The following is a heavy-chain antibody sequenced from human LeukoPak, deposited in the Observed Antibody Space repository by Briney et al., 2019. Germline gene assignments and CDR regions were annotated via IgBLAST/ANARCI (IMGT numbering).Heavy chain of an antibody. CDR1: GGSISSYY. D-gene: IGHD2-2*01. J-gene: IGHJ4*02. V-gene: IGHV4-59*08. Sequence: SETLSLTCTVSGGSISSYYWSWIRQPPGKGLEWIGYIYYSGSTNYNPSLESRVTISVDTSKNRFSLKLSSVTAADTAVYYCARQLSSASCCYDYWSQGTLVTVSS. CDR2: IYYSGST. CDR3: ARQLSSASCCYDY.